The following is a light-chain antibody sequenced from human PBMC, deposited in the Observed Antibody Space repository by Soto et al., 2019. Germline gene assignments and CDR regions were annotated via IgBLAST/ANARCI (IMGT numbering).Light chain of an antibody. Sequence: DIQMTQSPSTLSASVGDRVSITCRASQNLRTSLAWYQQKPGKAPKLLIFDVSNSAPAVPSRFSGSGSGTEFTLGISSLQHDDFATYFCQQYMHYPLTFGGGTKVEIK. V-gene: IGKV1-5*01. CDR1: QNLRTS. CDR3: QQYMHYPLT. J-gene: IGKJ4*01. CDR2: DVS.